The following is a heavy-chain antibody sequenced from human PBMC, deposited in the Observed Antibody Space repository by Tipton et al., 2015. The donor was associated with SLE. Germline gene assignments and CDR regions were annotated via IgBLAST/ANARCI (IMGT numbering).Heavy chain of an antibody. J-gene: IGHJ6*03. CDR1: GFTFSDHY. Sequence: SLRLSCAASGFTFSDHYMDWVRQAPGKGLEWVGRTRNKANSYTTEYAASVKGRFTISRDDSKNSLYLQMNSLKTEDTAVYYCARDRIVGATEYYYYYMDVWGKGTTVTVSS. CDR3: ARDRIVGATEYYYYYMDV. CDR2: TRNKANSYTT. V-gene: IGHV3-72*01. D-gene: IGHD1-26*01.